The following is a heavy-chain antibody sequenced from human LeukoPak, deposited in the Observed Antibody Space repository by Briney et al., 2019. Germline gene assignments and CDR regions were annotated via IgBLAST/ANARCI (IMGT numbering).Heavy chain of an antibody. V-gene: IGHV4-34*01. CDR3: ARGMRYYDSSGYNH. J-gene: IGHJ5*02. CDR1: GGSFSGYY. Sequence: SETLSLTCAVYGGSFSGYYSSWIRQPPGKGLEWIGEINHSGSTNYNPSLKSRVTISVDTSKNQFSLKLSSVTAADTAVYYCARGMRYYDSSGYNHWGQGTLVTVSS. CDR2: INHSGST. D-gene: IGHD3-22*01.